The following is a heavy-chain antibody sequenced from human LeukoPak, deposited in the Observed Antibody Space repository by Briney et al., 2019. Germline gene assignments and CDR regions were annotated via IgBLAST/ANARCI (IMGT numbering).Heavy chain of an antibody. CDR3: ATLKQWLHDLGFDY. Sequence: GGSLRLSCAASGFTFSSYAMSWVRQAPGKGLEWVSAISGSGGSTYYADSVKGRFTISRDNSKNTLYLQMNSLGAEDTAVYYCATLKQWLHDLGFDYWGQGTLVTVSS. D-gene: IGHD6-19*01. CDR2: ISGSGGST. V-gene: IGHV3-23*01. J-gene: IGHJ4*02. CDR1: GFTFSSYA.